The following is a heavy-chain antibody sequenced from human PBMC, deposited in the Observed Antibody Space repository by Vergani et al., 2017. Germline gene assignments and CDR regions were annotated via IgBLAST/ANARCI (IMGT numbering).Heavy chain of an antibody. CDR3: VRYRGICSGGRFYTEAWDY. D-gene: IGHD2-2*02. CDR1: GFALNRHA. CDR2: ISFDGTNE. V-gene: IGHV3-30-3*01. Sequence: QVQLVESGGGVVQPGTSLRLSCVVSGFALNRHAMYWVRQAPGKGLEWVVGISFDGTNEYYPDLVKGRFTISWDIAKNTLYLQVRSLRLEDTGVYHCVRYRGICSGGRFYTEAWDYWGQGTPVTVSS. J-gene: IGHJ4*02.